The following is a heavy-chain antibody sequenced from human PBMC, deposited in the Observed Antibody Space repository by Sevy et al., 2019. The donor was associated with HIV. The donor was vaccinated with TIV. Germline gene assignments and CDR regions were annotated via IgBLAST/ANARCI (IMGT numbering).Heavy chain of an antibody. D-gene: IGHD1-26*01. Sequence: GGSLRLSCAASRFTFSSYSMNWVRQAPGKGLEWVSSISSSSSYIYYADSVKGRFTISRDNAKNSLYLQMNSLRAEDTAVYYCARDEWELLKGAFDIWGQGTMVTVSS. J-gene: IGHJ3*02. CDR2: ISSSSSYI. CDR3: ARDEWELLKGAFDI. V-gene: IGHV3-21*01. CDR1: RFTFSSYS.